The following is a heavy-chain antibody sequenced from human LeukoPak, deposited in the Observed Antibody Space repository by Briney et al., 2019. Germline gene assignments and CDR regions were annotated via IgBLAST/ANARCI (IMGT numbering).Heavy chain of an antibody. J-gene: IGHJ4*02. CDR1: GYSISSGYY. D-gene: IGHD3-10*01. V-gene: IGHV4-38-2*02. CDR2: IYHNGST. CDR3: ARHGAYYGSGRWSY. Sequence: PSETLSLTCTVSGYSISSGYYWGWIRQPPGKGLEWIGSIYHNGSTYYNPSLKSRVTISVDTSKNQFSLKLSSVTAADTAVYYCARHGAYYGSGRWSYWGQGTLVTVSS.